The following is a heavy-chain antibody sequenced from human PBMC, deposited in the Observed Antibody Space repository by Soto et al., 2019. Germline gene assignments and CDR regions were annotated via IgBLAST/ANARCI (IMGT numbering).Heavy chain of an antibody. CDR2: INTYNGNT. Sequence: QVQLVQSGAEVKNPGASVKVSCKASGYTFTRYGIGWARQAPGQGLEWMGWINTYNGNTNYAQNVQGRVTLTTDTSTSTTYMEVRSLRSNDPAIYYCAMVDVYVTTSPQDVWGQGTTVIVSS. CDR3: AMVDVYVTTSPQDV. V-gene: IGHV1-18*01. D-gene: IGHD3-16*01. CDR1: GYTFTRYG. J-gene: IGHJ6*02.